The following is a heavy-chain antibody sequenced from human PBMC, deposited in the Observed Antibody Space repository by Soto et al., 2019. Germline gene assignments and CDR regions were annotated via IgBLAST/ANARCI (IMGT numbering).Heavy chain of an antibody. CDR2: ITSSATTI. CDR3: ARERGYGHFDY. J-gene: IGHJ4*02. D-gene: IGHD5-18*01. V-gene: IGHV3-11*01. Sequence: QVQLVESGGGLVKPGGSLRLSCAGSGFALSDYYMNWIRQAPGKGLEWVAYITSSATTIFYADSVKGRFTISRDNAKNSLYLQMSSLTAEDTAVYYCARERGYGHFDYWGQGTLVTVSS. CDR1: GFALSDYY.